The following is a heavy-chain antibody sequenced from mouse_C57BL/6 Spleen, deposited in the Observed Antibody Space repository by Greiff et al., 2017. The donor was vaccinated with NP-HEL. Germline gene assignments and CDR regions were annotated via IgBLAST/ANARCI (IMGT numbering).Heavy chain of an antibody. D-gene: IGHD2-4*01. CDR1: GYTFTSYW. V-gene: IGHV1-69*01. J-gene: IGHJ2*01. CDR3: ARKTDYDDFDY. CDR2: IDPSDSYT. Sequence: QVQLQQPGAELVMPGASVKLSCKASGYTFTSYWMHWVKQRPGQGLEWIGEIDPSDSYTNYNQKFKGKSTLTVDKTSSTAYVQLSSLTSEDSAVYYGARKTDYDDFDYWGQGTTLTVSS.